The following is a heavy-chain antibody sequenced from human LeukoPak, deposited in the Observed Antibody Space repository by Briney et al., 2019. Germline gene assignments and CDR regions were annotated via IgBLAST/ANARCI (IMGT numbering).Heavy chain of an antibody. CDR1: GGSISSYY. Sequence: SETLSLTCTVSGGSISSYYWSWIWQPAGKGLEWIGRIYTSGSTNYNPSLKSRVTISVDTSKNQFSLKLSSVTAADTAVYYCARDCSSTSCVDAFDIWGQGTMVTVSS. V-gene: IGHV4-4*07. D-gene: IGHD2-2*01. CDR2: IYTSGST. CDR3: ARDCSSTSCVDAFDI. J-gene: IGHJ3*02.